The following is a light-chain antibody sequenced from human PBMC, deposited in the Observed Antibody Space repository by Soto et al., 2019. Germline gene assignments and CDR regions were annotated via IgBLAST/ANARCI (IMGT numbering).Light chain of an antibody. CDR3: SSFASSNTWV. V-gene: IGLV2-8*01. Sequence: QSALTQPPSASGSPGQSVTISCTGTSSDVGAYNYVSWYQQHAGKAPKLVIYEVTKRPSGVPDRFSGSKSANTASLTVSGLQAEDEADYYCSSFASSNTWVFVVGTQLTVL. CDR1: SSDVGAYNY. CDR2: EVT. J-gene: IGLJ3*02.